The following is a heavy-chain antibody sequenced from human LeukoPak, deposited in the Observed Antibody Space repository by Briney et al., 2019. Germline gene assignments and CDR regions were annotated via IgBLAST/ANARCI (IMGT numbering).Heavy chain of an antibody. D-gene: IGHD4-23*01. Sequence: SETLSLTCTVSGGSISSYYWSWIRQPPGKGLEWIGEINHSGSTNYNPSLKSRVTISVDTSKNQFSLKLSSVTAADTAVYYCARAYSVARGLNWFDPWGQGTLVTVSS. J-gene: IGHJ5*02. V-gene: IGHV4-34*01. CDR1: GGSISSYY. CDR3: ARAYSVARGLNWFDP. CDR2: INHSGST.